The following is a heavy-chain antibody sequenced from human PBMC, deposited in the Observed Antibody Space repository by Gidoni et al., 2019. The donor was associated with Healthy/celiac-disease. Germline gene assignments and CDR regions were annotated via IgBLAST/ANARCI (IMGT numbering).Heavy chain of an antibody. CDR3: AREREWELLLPYYYYYGMDV. V-gene: IGHV4-4*07. D-gene: IGHD1-26*01. Sequence: QVQLQESGPGLVKPSETLSLTCPVSGGPIRSYYWSWIRQPAGKGLEWIGRIYTSGSTNYNPSLKSRVTMSVDTSKNQFSLKLSSVTAADTAVYYCAREREWELLLPYYYYYGMDVWGQGTTVTVSS. CDR1: GGPIRSYY. J-gene: IGHJ6*02. CDR2: IYTSGST.